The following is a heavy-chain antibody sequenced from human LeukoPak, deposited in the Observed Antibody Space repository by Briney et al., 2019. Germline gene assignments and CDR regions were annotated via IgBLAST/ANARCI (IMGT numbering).Heavy chain of an antibody. D-gene: IGHD6-13*01. V-gene: IGHV3-23*01. Sequence: GGSLRRSCAASGFTFSAYVLTWVRQAPGKGLEWVSSISGTGTTYYADSVKGRFTISRDNSQKTLYLQISSLRPEDTARYYCAKWAGDETYSSTYYGPLDHWGQGTLVTVSS. CDR3: AKWAGDETYSSTYYGPLDH. CDR1: GFTFSAYV. J-gene: IGHJ4*02. CDR2: ISGTGTT.